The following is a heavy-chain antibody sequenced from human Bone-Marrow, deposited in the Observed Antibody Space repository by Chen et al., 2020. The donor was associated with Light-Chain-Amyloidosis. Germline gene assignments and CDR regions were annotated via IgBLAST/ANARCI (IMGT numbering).Heavy chain of an antibody. CDR3: ARGVWKQWLGGYYYYMDV. V-gene: IGHV1-3*01. J-gene: IGHJ6*03. CDR1: GYTFTSYA. CDR2: INAGNGNT. Sequence: QVQLVQSGAEVKKPGASVKVSCKASGYTFTSYAMHWVRQAPGQRLEWMGWINAGNGNTKYSQKFQGRVTITRDTSASTAYMELSSLRSEDTAVYYCARGVWKQWLGGYYYYMDVWGKGTTVTVSS. D-gene: IGHD6-19*01.